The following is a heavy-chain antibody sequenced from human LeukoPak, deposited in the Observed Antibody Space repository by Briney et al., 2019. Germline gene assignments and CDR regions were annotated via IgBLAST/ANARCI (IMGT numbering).Heavy chain of an antibody. CDR1: GGSISDYY. Sequence: SETLSLTCTVSGGSISDYYWSWIRQPPGKGLEWIGYIYYSGSTNYNPSPKSRVTISVDRSKNQFSLKLSSVTAADTAVYYCAAGAYCGGDCPPDAFDIWGQGTMVTVSS. J-gene: IGHJ3*02. D-gene: IGHD2-21*02. CDR3: AAGAYCGGDCPPDAFDI. CDR2: IYYSGST. V-gene: IGHV4-59*12.